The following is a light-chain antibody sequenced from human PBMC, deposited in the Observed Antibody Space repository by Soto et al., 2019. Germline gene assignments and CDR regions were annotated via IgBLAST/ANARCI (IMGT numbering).Light chain of an antibody. V-gene: IGKV3-15*01. CDR1: QSVSSN. CDR3: QHYNTWPRT. J-gene: IGKJ1*01. CDR2: GAS. Sequence: EIVMTQSPATLSVSPGERATLSCRASQSVSSNLAWYQQKPGQAPRLLIYGASTRATGIPARFSGSGSGTEFPHTIRSLQSEDFAVYYCQHYNTWPRTFGQGTKVEIK.